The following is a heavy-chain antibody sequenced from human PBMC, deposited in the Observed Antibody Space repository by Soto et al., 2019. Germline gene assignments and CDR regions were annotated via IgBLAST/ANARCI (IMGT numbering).Heavy chain of an antibody. J-gene: IGHJ4*01. V-gene: IGHV3-48*01. CDR3: ARGVVVVEAVGYYCDY. D-gene: IGHD2-15*01. Sequence: GGSLRLSCAASGFTFGGYSMNWVRQTPGKGLEWISYIYSTGSSTYYADSVKGRFTVSRDNAQNSLYLQMNSLTAEDTGVYFCARGVVVVEAVGYYCDYWGRGTLVTVSS. CDR2: IYSTGSST. CDR1: GFTFGGYS.